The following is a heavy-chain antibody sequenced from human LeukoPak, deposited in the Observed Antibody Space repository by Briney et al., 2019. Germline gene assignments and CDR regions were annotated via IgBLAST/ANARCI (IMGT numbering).Heavy chain of an antibody. D-gene: IGHD6-19*01. V-gene: IGHV4-59*08. CDR3: ARHSGAGTGFVY. CDR2: IYYSGST. Sequence: SETLSLTCTVSGGSTSSYYWSWIRQPPGKGLEWIGYIYYSGSTNYNPSLKSRLTISIDTSKNQFSLKLSSVTAADTAVYYCARHSGAGTGFVYWGQGTPVTVSS. J-gene: IGHJ4*02. CDR1: GGSTSSYY.